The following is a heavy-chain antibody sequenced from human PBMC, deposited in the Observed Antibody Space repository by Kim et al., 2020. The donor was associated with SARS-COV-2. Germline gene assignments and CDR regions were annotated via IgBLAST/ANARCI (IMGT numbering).Heavy chain of an antibody. V-gene: IGHV4-59*01. Sequence: SETLSLTCIVSGGSISNDYWSWIRLPPGKGLEWIGYIYYSGSTSYNPSLKSRVTISVDTSKNQFSLKLRSVNAADTAVYFCARESYSSAFDPWGQGTLVTVSS. D-gene: IGHD3-16*02. CDR3: ARESYSSAFDP. CDR2: IYYSGST. J-gene: IGHJ5*02. CDR1: GGSISNDY.